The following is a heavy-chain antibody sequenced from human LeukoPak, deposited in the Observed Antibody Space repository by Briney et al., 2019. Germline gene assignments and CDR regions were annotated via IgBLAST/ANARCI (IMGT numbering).Heavy chain of an antibody. Sequence: PSETLSLTCTVSGGSISSYYWSWIRQPPGKGLEWIGYIYYSGSTNYNPSLKSRVTISVDTSKNQFSLKLSSVTAADTAVYYCARVFREWSRVGATLPLQYFDYWGQGTLVTVSS. J-gene: IGHJ4*02. D-gene: IGHD1-26*01. CDR2: IYYSGST. CDR3: ARVFREWSRVGATLPLQYFDY. V-gene: IGHV4-59*01. CDR1: GGSISSYY.